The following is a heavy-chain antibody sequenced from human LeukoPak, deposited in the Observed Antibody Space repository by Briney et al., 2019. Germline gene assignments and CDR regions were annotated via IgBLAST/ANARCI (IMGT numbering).Heavy chain of an antibody. CDR2: IKQDGSE. D-gene: IGHD1-26*01. J-gene: IGHJ4*02. CDR3: ASMWEGGY. V-gene: IGHV3-7*01. CDR1: GFTFSSYW. Sequence: PGGSLRLSCAASGFTFSSYWMSWVRQAPGKGLEWVATIKQDGSEMYVDSVKGRFTISRDNAQNSLYLLMNSLRDEDAAVYFCASMWEGGYWGQGTLVTVSS.